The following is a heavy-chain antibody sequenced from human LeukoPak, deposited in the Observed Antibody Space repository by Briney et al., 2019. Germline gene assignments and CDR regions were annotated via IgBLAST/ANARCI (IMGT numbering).Heavy chain of an antibody. Sequence: ASVKVSCKASGYTFTSYYMHWVRQAPGQGLEWMGWMNPNSGDTGYPQKFQGRVTMTRDTSITTAYMELSRLRSDDTAVYYCARDSDSSGYYYLFDYWGQGTLVTVSS. CDR2: MNPNSGDT. V-gene: IGHV1-2*02. J-gene: IGHJ4*02. D-gene: IGHD3-22*01. CDR3: ARDSDSSGYYYLFDY. CDR1: GYTFTSYY.